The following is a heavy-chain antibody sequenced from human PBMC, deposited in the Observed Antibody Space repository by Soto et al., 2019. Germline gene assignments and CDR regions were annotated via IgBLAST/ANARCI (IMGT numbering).Heavy chain of an antibody. CDR3: VCGGNFFIY. D-gene: IGHD3-16*01. CDR2: MDQDGSET. V-gene: IGHV3-7*01. CDR1: GFTFSTYW. Sequence: EVQLVESGGGLVQPGGSLRLSCAASGFTFSTYWMTWVRQPPGKGLEWVANMDQDGSETYYVDSVRGRFTVSRDNAKNSLYWQMNCLRVEDTAVYYCVCGGNFFIYWGQGTLVTVSP. J-gene: IGHJ4*02.